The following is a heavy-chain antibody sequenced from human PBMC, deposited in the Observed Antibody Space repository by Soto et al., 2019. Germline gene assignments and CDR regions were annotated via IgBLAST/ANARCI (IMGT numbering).Heavy chain of an antibody. V-gene: IGHV1-2*02. CDR1: GYTFTDYY. CDR2: INPNSGAT. J-gene: IGHJ3*02. Sequence: ASVKVSCKASGYTFTDYYMHWVRQAPGQGLEWMGWINPNSGATNYAQKFQGRITMTRDTSITTAYMEMSRLRSDDTADTAIYYCARSIKRADAFDIWGQGKMVTVSS. CDR3: ARSIKRADAFDI.